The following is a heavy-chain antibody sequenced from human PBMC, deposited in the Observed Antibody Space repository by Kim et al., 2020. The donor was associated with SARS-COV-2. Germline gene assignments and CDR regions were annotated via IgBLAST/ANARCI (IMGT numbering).Heavy chain of an antibody. CDR3: ARRGVGATDFDY. CDR1: GGSISSSSYY. CDR2: IYYSGST. J-gene: IGHJ4*02. V-gene: IGHV4-39*01. Sequence: SETLSLTCTVSGGSISSSSYYWGWIRQPPGKGLEWIGSIYYSGSTYYNPSLKSRVTISVDTSKNQFSLKLSSVTAADTAVYYCARRGVGATDFDYWGQGTLVTVSS. D-gene: IGHD1-26*01.